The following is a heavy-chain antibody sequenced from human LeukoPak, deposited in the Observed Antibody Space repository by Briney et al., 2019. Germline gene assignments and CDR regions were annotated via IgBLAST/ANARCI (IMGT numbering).Heavy chain of an antibody. Sequence: SGGSLRLSCAASGFTFSSYAMSWVRQAPGKGLEWVSAISGSGGSTYYADSVKGRFTISRDNSKNTLYLQMNSLRAEDTAVYYCAKDSFAYCXSTXCXXXXXYWGXXXLXTVSS. V-gene: IGHV3-23*01. CDR2: ISGSGGST. J-gene: IGHJ4*02. CDR3: AKDSFAYCXSTXCXXXXXY. D-gene: IGHD2-2*01. CDR1: GFTFSSYA.